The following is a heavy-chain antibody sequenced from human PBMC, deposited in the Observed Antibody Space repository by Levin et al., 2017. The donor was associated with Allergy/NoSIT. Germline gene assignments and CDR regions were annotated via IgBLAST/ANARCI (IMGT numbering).Heavy chain of an antibody. D-gene: IGHD6-13*01. CDR1: GGSISPYY. V-gene: IGHV4-59*01. CDR2: IYYSGST. J-gene: IGHJ4*02. CDR3: ARAYSSSWYTYYFDY. Sequence: SETLSLTCTVSGGSISPYYWSWIRQPPGKGLEWIGSIYYSGSTNYNPSLKSRVTISVDTSNSQFSLKLRSVTAADTAMYYCARAYSSSWYTYYFDYWGQGTLVTVSS.